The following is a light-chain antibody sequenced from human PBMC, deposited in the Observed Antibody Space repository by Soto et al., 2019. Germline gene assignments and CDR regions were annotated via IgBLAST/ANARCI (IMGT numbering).Light chain of an antibody. J-gene: IGLJ2*01. Sequence: QSALTQFASVSGSPGQSITISCTGTSSDVGGYNYVSWYQQHPGKAPKLMIYDVSNRPSGVSNRFSGSKSGNTASLTISGLQAEDDADYYCSSYTSSSTLVVFGGGTKLTVL. CDR1: SSDVGGYNY. CDR3: SSYTSSSTLVV. CDR2: DVS. V-gene: IGLV2-14*01.